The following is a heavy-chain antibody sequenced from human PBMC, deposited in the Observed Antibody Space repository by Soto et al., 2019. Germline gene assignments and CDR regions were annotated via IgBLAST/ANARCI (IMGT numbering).Heavy chain of an antibody. J-gene: IGHJ4*02. V-gene: IGHV1-18*01. Sequence: QVQLVQSGAEVKKPGASVKVSCKASGYTFTSYAISWVRQAPGQGLEWMGWISAYNGNTTYAQKLQGRVTMTTDTSTSTADTELTRLRSDDTAVYYCAGDLPPVDYWGQGTLVTVSS. CDR1: GYTFTSYA. CDR3: AGDLPPVDY. CDR2: ISAYNGNT.